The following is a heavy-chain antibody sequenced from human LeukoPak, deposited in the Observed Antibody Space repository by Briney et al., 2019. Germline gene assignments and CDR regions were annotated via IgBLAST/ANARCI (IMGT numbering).Heavy chain of an antibody. CDR1: GLTFSRYN. Sequence: GGSLRLSCAASGLTFSRYNMNWVRQAPGMGLEWVSSIGTSSNNIYYTDSVKGRFTISRDNAKNSLYLQVDSLRVEDTAVYFCASGTVGNYALDYWGQGTLVTVSS. V-gene: IGHV3-21*01. D-gene: IGHD1-7*01. J-gene: IGHJ4*02. CDR3: ASGTVGNYALDY. CDR2: IGTSSNNI.